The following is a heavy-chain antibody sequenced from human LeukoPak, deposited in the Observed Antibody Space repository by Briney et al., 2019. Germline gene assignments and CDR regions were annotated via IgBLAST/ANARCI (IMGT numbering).Heavy chain of an antibody. Sequence: PGGSLRLSCAASGFTFSSYAMHWVRQAPGKGLEWVAVISYDGSNKYYADSVRGRFTISRDNARNSLYLQMNSLRAEDTAVYYCARDPYSGTYGDTYYYYMDVWGEGTTVTISS. J-gene: IGHJ6*03. D-gene: IGHD1-26*01. V-gene: IGHV3-30*04. CDR1: GFTFSSYA. CDR3: ARDPYSGTYGDTYYYYMDV. CDR2: ISYDGSNK.